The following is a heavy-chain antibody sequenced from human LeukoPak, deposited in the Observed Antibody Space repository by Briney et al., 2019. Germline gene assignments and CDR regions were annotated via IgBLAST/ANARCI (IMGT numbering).Heavy chain of an antibody. V-gene: IGHV4-34*01. Sequence: PSETLSLTCAVYGGSFSGYYWSWIRQPPGKGLEWIGEINNSGSTNYNPSLKSRVTISVDTSKNQFSLKLSSVTAADTAVYYCARDGGSRHDAFDIWGQGTMVTVSS. CDR1: GGSFSGYY. CDR3: ARDGGSRHDAFDI. CDR2: INNSGST. J-gene: IGHJ3*02. D-gene: IGHD3-10*01.